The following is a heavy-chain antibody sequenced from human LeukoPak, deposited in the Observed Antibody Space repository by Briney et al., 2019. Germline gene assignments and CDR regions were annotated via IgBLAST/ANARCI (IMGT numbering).Heavy chain of an antibody. Sequence: SETLSLTCAVYGGSFSGYYWSWIRQPPGKGLEGIGEINHSGSTNYNPSLKSRVTISVDTSKNQFSLKLSSVTAADTAVYYCARGLHDKHWSAFRYMDVWGKGTTVTVSS. CDR1: GGSFSGYY. V-gene: IGHV4-34*01. CDR2: INHSGST. D-gene: IGHD3-3*01. CDR3: ARGLHDKHWSAFRYMDV. J-gene: IGHJ6*03.